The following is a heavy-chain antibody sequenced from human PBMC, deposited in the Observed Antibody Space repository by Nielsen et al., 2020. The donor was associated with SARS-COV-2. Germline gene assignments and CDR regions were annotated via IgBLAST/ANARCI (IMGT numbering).Heavy chain of an antibody. D-gene: IGHD3-10*01. V-gene: IGHV3-33*05. Sequence: WIRQPPGKGLEWVAVISYDGSNKYYADSVKGRFTISRDNSKNALYLQMNSLRAEDTAVYYCARGSLLWFGELFGPSSNYYYGMDVWGQGTTVTVSS. J-gene: IGHJ6*02. CDR3: ARGSLLWFGELFGPSSNYYYGMDV. CDR2: ISYDGSNK.